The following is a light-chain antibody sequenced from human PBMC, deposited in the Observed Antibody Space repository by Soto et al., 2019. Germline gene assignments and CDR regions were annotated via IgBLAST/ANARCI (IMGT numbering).Light chain of an antibody. CDR1: QNVSSSY. Sequence: DIVLTQSPGTVSLPPGGRATLSCRASQNVSSSYLAWYQQKPGQAPRLLIYGASSRATAIPDRFSGSGSGTDFALIISRLEPEDFAMYYCQQYGSSPLTFGGGTKVEIK. CDR2: GAS. CDR3: QQYGSSPLT. V-gene: IGKV3-20*01. J-gene: IGKJ4*01.